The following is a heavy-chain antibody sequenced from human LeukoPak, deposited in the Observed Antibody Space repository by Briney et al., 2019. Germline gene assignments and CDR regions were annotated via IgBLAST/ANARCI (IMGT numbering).Heavy chain of an antibody. CDR2: IIPIFGTT. D-gene: IGHD5-12*01. CDR3: ARESWSASGYDLDPQDY. Sequence: SVEVSCKASGGTFSSYAISWVRQAPGQGLEWMGGIIPIFGTTNYAQKFLGRVTITADESTSTAYMELSSLRSEDTAVYYCARESWSASGYDLDPQDYWGQGTLVTVSS. J-gene: IGHJ4*02. CDR1: GGTFSSYA. V-gene: IGHV1-69*13.